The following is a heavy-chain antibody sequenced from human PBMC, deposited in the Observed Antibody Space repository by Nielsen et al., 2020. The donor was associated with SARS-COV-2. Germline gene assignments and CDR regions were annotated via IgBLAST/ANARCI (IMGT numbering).Heavy chain of an antibody. CDR2: ISSSSSYT. D-gene: IGHD6-13*01. CDR3: ARGVSSSWYYYYMDV. Sequence: LSLTCAASGFTFSDYYMSWIRQAPGKGLEWVSYISSSSSYTNYADSVKGRFTISRDNAKNSLYLQMNSLRAEDTAVYYCARGVSSSWYYYYMDVWGKGTTVTVSS. J-gene: IGHJ6*03. CDR1: GFTFSDYY. V-gene: IGHV3-11*06.